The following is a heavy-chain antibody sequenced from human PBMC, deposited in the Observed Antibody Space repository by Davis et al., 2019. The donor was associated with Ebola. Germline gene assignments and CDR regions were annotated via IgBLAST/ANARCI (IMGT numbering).Heavy chain of an antibody. CDR3: ARASRSGWYIVRDSGFDP. V-gene: IGHV3-30*03. Sequence: GESLKISCAASGFTFSSYGMHWVRQAPGKGLEWVAVISYDGSNKYYADSVKGRFTISRDNAKNSLWLQMNSLRAEDTAVYYCARASRSGWYIVRDSGFDPWGQGTLVTVSS. D-gene: IGHD6-19*01. J-gene: IGHJ5*02. CDR1: GFTFSSYG. CDR2: ISYDGSNK.